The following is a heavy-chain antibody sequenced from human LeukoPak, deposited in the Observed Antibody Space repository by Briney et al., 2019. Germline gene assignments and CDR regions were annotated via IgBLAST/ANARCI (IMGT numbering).Heavy chain of an antibody. CDR3: ARAIDYYDSSGYLYYFDY. J-gene: IGHJ4*02. V-gene: IGHV1-3*01. CDR2: INAGNGNT. CDR1: GYTFTSYA. D-gene: IGHD3-22*01. Sequence: ASVKVSCKASGYTFTSYAMHWVRQAPGQRLEWMGWINAGNGNTKYSQKFQGRVTITRDTSASTAYMELSSLRSEDTAVYYCARAIDYYDSSGYLYYFDYWGQGTLVTVSS.